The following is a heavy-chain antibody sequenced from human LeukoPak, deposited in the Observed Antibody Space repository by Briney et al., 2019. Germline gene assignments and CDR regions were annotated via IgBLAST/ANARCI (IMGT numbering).Heavy chain of an antibody. D-gene: IGHD1-26*01. CDR1: GFTLSNHA. Sequence: PGGSLRLSGAASGFTLSNHAMHWVRRATGKGLEWVSAVGIAGDTFYPGSVKGRFTISRENAKNSLYLQMNSLRAEDTAVYYCARQMTPHGNFDYWGQGTLVTVSS. CDR3: ARQMTPHGNFDY. V-gene: IGHV3-13*01. J-gene: IGHJ4*02. CDR2: VGIAGDT.